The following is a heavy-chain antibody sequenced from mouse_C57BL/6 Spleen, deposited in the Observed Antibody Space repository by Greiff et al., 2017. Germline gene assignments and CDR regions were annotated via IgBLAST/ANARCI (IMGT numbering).Heavy chain of an antibody. CDR1: GFTFSSYA. CDR3: ARSITTVPMDY. V-gene: IGHV5-4*03. CDR2: ISDGGSYT. D-gene: IGHD1-1*01. Sequence: EVKLVESGGGLVKPGGSLKLSCAASGFTFSSYAMSWVRQTPEKRLEWVATISDGGSYTYYPDNVKGRFTISRDNAKNNLYLQMSHLKSEDTAMYYCARSITTVPMDYWGQGTSVTVSS. J-gene: IGHJ4*01.